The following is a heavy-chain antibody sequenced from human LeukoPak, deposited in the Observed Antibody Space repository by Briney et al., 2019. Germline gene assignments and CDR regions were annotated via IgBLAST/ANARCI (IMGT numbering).Heavy chain of an antibody. CDR3: AKDKASSGYLRTFDY. D-gene: IGHD3-22*01. CDR1: GFTFDDYA. J-gene: IGHJ4*02. CDR2: ISWNSGSI. Sequence: GGSLRLSCAATGFTFDDYAMPWVRQAPGKDLEWVSGISWNSGSIGYADSVKGRFTISRDNAKNSLYLQMNSLRAEDTALYYCAKDKASSGYLRTFDYWGQGTLVTVSS. V-gene: IGHV3-9*01.